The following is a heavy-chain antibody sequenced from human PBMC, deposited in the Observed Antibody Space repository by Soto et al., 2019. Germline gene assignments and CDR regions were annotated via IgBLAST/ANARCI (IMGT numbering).Heavy chain of an antibody. J-gene: IGHJ6*02. Sequence: GGSLRLSCAASGFTFSGSAMHWVRQASGKGLEWVGRIRSKANSYATAYAASVKGRFTISRDDSKNTAYLQMNSLETEDTAVYYCTSLFYYGDYHYYYGMDVWGQGTTVTVSS. D-gene: IGHD4-17*01. CDR1: GFTFSGSA. V-gene: IGHV3-73*01. CDR2: IRSKANSYAT. CDR3: TSLFYYGDYHYYYGMDV.